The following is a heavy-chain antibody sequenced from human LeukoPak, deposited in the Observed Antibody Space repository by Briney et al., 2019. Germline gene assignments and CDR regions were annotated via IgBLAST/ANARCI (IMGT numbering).Heavy chain of an antibody. J-gene: IGHJ6*02. Sequence: SETLSLTCTVSGGSISSSSYYWGWIRQPPGKGLEWIGSIYYSGSTYYNPSLKSRVTISVDTSKNQFSLKLSSVTAADTAVYYCARDWQQLVPYYYGMDVWGQGTTVTVSS. V-gene: IGHV4-39*01. D-gene: IGHD6-13*01. CDR1: GGSISSSSYY. CDR2: IYYSGST. CDR3: ARDWQQLVPYYYGMDV.